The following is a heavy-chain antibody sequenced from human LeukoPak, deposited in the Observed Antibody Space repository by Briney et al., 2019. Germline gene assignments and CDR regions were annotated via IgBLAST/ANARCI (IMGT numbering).Heavy chain of an antibody. CDR3: AKDRQYSYARSWGLDY. Sequence: GGSLRLSCAASGFTFSSYAMSWVRQAPGKGLEWVSAISGSGGSTYYADSVKGRFTISRDNSKNTLYLQMNSLRAEDTAVYYCAKDRQYSYARSWGLDYWGQGTLVTVSS. CDR2: ISGSGGST. J-gene: IGHJ4*02. CDR1: GFTFSSYA. D-gene: IGHD5-18*01. V-gene: IGHV3-23*01.